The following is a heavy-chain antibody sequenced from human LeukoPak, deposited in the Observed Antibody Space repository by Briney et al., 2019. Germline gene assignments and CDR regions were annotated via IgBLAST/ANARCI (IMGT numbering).Heavy chain of an antibody. V-gene: IGHV3-74*01. CDR3: ARDRPLLGGGYYGLDV. CDR2: INNDGIST. J-gene: IGHJ6*02. CDR1: GFTFSRYW. Sequence: GGSLRLSCAASGFTFSRYWMQWVRQAPGKGLVWVSRINNDGISTSCADSVKGRFTISRDNAKNTLYLQMNSLRAEDTAVYYCARDRPLLGGGYYGLDVWGQGTTVTVSS. D-gene: IGHD3-10*01.